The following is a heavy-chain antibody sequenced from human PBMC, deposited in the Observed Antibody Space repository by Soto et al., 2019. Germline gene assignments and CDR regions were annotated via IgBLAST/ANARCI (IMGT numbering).Heavy chain of an antibody. V-gene: IGHV4-34*01. Sequence: SETLSLTCAVYGGSFSGYYWSWIRQPPGKGLEWIGEINHSGSTNYNPSLKSRVTISVDTSKDQFSLKLSSVTAADTAVYYCARTTQSRIAARPRPPDYWGQGTLVTVSS. J-gene: IGHJ4*02. CDR2: INHSGST. CDR3: ARTTQSRIAARPRPPDY. D-gene: IGHD6-6*01. CDR1: GGSFSGYY.